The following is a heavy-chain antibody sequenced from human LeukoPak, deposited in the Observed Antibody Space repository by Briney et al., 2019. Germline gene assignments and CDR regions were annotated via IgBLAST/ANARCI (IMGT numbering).Heavy chain of an antibody. J-gene: IGHJ4*02. V-gene: IGHV4-34*01. CDR2: INHSGST. CDR3: ASFACSGGSCRLDY. D-gene: IGHD2-15*01. Sequence: PSETLSLTCAVYGGSFSGYYWSWIRQPPGKGLEWIGEINHSGSTNYNPSLKSRVTISVDTSKNQFSLKLSSVTAADTAVYYCASFACSGGSCRLDYWGQGTLVTVSS. CDR1: GGSFSGYY.